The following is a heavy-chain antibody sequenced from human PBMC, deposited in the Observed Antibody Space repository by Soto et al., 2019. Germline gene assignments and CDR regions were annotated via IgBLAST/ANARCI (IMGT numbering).Heavy chain of an antibody. J-gene: IGHJ4*02. V-gene: IGHV3-15*01. CDR1: GFNVSHPR. CDR2: IKSKTDGGTA. CDR3: TTGIYYDILTGYHDVAY. Sequence: PGGSLRLCCAASGFNVSHPRMTWVRQAAGKGLQWVGRIKSKTDGGTADYAAPVKGRFTISRDDSKNTVYLQMNSLKTEDTAVYYCTTGIYYDILTGYHDVAYWGQGTLVTVS. D-gene: IGHD3-9*01.